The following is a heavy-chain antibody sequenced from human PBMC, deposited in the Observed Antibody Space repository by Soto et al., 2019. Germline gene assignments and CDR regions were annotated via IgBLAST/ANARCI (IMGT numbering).Heavy chain of an antibody. D-gene: IGHD3-22*01. CDR3: ASADSSGYFAPFDY. CDR2: IYHSGST. J-gene: IGHJ4*02. CDR1: GGSISSSNW. V-gene: IGHV4-4*02. Sequence: SETLSLTCAVSGGSISSSNWWSWVRQPPGKGLEWIGEIYHSGSTNYNPSLKSRVTISVDTSKNQFSLKLSSVTAADTAVYYCASADSSGYFAPFDYWGQGTLVTVSS.